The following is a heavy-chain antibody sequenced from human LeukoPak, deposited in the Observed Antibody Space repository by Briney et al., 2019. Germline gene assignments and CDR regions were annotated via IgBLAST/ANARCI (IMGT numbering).Heavy chain of an antibody. CDR3: ARVRPHPIIDV. CDR2: IYTGGST. CDR1: AFTVSSNY. Sequence: GGSLRLSCAASAFTVSSNYMSWVRQAQGKGMEWVSVIYTGGSTYYADSVKGRFTISRDNSKNSLYLQMNSLRAEDTAVYYCARVRPHPIIDVWGKGATVTVSS. J-gene: IGHJ6*03. D-gene: IGHD6-6*01. V-gene: IGHV3-53*01.